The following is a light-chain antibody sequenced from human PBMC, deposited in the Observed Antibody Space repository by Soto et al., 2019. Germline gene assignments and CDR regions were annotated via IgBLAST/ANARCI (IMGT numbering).Light chain of an antibody. Sequence: QAVVTQEPSLTVSPGQKVTISCTGSSSNIGNNYVSWYQQLPGTAPKLLIYDNDKRPSGIPDRFSGSKSGTSATLGITGLQTGDEADYYCGTWDSSLSAGVFGGGTKLTVL. CDR2: DND. CDR3: GTWDSSLSAGV. J-gene: IGLJ3*02. CDR1: SSNIGNNY. V-gene: IGLV1-51*01.